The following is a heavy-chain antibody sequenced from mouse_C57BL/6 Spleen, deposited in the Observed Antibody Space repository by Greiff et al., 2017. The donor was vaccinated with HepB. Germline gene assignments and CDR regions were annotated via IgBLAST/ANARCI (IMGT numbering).Heavy chain of an antibody. J-gene: IGHJ4*01. Sequence: EVNVVESGGGLVKPGGSLKLSCAASGFTFSSYAMSWVRQTPEKRLEWVATISDGGSYTYYPDNVKGRFTISRDNAKNNLYLQMSHLKSEDTAMYYCARAYYGNAWDYWGQGTSVTVSS. CDR3: ARAYYGNAWDY. V-gene: IGHV5-4*03. CDR1: GFTFSSYA. CDR2: ISDGGSYT. D-gene: IGHD2-10*01.